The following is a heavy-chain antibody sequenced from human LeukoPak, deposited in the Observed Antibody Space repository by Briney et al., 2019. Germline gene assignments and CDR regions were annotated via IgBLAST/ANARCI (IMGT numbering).Heavy chain of an antibody. CDR2: INPNSGGT. J-gene: IGHJ3*02. D-gene: IGHD5-18*01. CDR3: AVAYSYGRDTFDI. CDR1: GYTFTGYY. V-gene: IGHV1-2*02. Sequence: ASVKVSCKASGYTFTGYYMHWVRQAPGQGLEWMGWINPNSGGTRYAEKFQGTIAMTRDTSTSTVYMDLRSLRSEDTAVYYCAVAYSYGRDTFDIWGQGTMVTVTS.